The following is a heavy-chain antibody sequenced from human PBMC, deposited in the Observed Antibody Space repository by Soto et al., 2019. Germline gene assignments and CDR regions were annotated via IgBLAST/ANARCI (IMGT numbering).Heavy chain of an antibody. Sequence: SETLSLTCTVSGGSISGHYWIWIRQPPGEGMEWIGYIFYSGSTTYNNNPSLKSRVSISVDTSKNQFYLSLSSVTAADTAVYYCARVGSSGWSPDYCGQGILVTVSS. CDR1: GGSISGHY. CDR3: ARVGSSGWSPDY. D-gene: IGHD6-19*01. V-gene: IGHV4-59*11. CDR2: IFYSGSTTY. J-gene: IGHJ4*02.